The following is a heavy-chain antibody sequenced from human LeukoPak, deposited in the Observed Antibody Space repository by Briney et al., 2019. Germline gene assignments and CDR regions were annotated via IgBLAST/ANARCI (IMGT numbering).Heavy chain of an antibody. CDR1: GYTLTELS. D-gene: IGHD3-3*01. V-gene: IGHV1-24*01. Sequence: ASVKVSCKVSGYTLTELSMHWVRQAPGEGLEWMGGFDPEDGETIYAQKFQGRVTMTEDTSTDTAYMELSSLRSEDTAVYYCATVPIFGVVIIQNWFDPWGQGTLVTVSS. CDR3: ATVPIFGVVIIQNWFDP. J-gene: IGHJ5*02. CDR2: FDPEDGET.